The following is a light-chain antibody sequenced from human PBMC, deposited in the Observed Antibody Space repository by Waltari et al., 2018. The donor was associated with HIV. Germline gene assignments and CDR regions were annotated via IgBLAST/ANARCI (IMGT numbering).Light chain of an antibody. Sequence: SYELTQTPSVSVAPGETANITCGGNNIATRSGHWYQQKPGQAPVLVIYDDDDRPSGIPERLSGSNSGNTATLTINRVEDGDEADYYCQLWDSNSDHRVFGGGTKLTVL. CDR2: DDD. CDR1: NIATRS. V-gene: IGLV3-21*01. CDR3: QLWDSNSDHRV. J-gene: IGLJ3*02.